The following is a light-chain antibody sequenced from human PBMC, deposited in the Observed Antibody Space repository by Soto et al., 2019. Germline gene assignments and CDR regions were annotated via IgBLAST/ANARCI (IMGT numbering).Light chain of an antibody. J-gene: IGLJ1*01. Sequence: QSALTQPPSASETPGQTVSISCSGSNSNIASNTVNWYQHLPRTAPKLLIYYNNQRPSGVPDRFSCSKSGTSASLAISGIQSEDESDYYSAAWDDTIKRYVFGTGTKVTVL. CDR2: YNN. V-gene: IGLV1-44*01. CDR3: AAWDDTIKRYV. CDR1: NSNIASNT.